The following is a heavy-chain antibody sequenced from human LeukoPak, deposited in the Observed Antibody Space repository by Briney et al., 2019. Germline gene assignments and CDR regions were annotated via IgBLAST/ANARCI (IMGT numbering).Heavy chain of an antibody. CDR2: IYYSGST. CDR1: GGPISTYY. D-gene: IGHD3-16*01. CDR3: AGLGGYYYYYYMDV. J-gene: IGHJ6*03. Sequence: SETLSLTCTVSGGPISTYYWSWIRQPPGKGLEWIGYIYYSGSTNYNPSLKSRVIISVDTSKNQFSLKLSSVTAADTAVYYCAGLGGYYYYYYMDVWGKGTTVTISS. V-gene: IGHV4-59*12.